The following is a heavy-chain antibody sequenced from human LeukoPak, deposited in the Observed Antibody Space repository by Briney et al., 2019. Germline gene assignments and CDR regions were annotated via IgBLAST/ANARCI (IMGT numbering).Heavy chain of an antibody. J-gene: IGHJ4*02. D-gene: IGHD2-15*01. CDR3: ARGGGWDY. Sequence: SETLSLTCTVSGGSISSSNYFWGWIRQPPGKGLEWIGSIYYNGSTYYNPSLKSRVTISVDMSKNQFSLKLSSVTAADTAMYYCARGGGWDYWGQGTLVTVSS. V-gene: IGHV4-39*07. CDR2: IYYNGST. CDR1: GGSISSSNYF.